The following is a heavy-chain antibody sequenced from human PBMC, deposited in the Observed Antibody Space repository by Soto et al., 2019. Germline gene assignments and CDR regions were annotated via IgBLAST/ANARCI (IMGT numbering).Heavy chain of an antibody. CDR2: IDYSEST. D-gene: IGHD6-19*01. V-gene: IGHV4-59*01. Sequence: SETLSLTCTVSGGSIRSYLWGGIRQPPGKGLEWIGYIDYSESTNYNPSPKSRVTISVDTSKNQFSLKLSSVTAADTAVYYCARDRGLGSGWYGWFDPWGQGTLVTVSS. J-gene: IGHJ5*02. CDR3: ARDRGLGSGWYGWFDP. CDR1: GGSIRSYL.